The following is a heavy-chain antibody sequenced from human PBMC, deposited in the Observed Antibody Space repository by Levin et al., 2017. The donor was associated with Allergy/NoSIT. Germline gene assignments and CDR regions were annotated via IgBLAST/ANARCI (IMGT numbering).Heavy chain of an antibody. CDR1: GFTFSSYG. Sequence: PGGSLRLSCAASGFTFSSYGMHWVRQAPGKGLEWVAVIWYDGSNKYYADSVKGRFTISRDNSKNTLYLQMNSLRAEDTAVYYCARVMGRYFDWWGVPENAFDIWGQGTMVTVSS. J-gene: IGHJ3*02. CDR3: ARVMGRYFDWWGVPENAFDI. CDR2: IWYDGSNK. V-gene: IGHV3-33*01. D-gene: IGHD3-9*01.